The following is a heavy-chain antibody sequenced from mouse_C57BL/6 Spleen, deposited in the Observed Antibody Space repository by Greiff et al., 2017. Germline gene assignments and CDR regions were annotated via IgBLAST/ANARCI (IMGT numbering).Heavy chain of an antibody. V-gene: IGHV1-15*01. Sequence: QVQLQQSGAELVRPGASVTLSCKASGYTFTDYEMHWVQQTPVHGLEWIGAIDPETGGTAYNQKFKGKAILTADKSSCPAYLELRSLTYEDSAVYYCARGDYYGSGGYYYAMDYWGQGTSVTVSS. CDR3: ARGDYYGSGGYYYAMDY. D-gene: IGHD1-1*01. CDR2: IDPETGGT. J-gene: IGHJ4*01. CDR1: GYTFTDYE.